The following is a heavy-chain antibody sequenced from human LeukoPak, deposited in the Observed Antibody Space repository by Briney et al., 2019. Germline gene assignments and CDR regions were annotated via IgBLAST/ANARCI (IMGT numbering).Heavy chain of an antibody. CDR1: GGSISSGGYY. CDR3: ARDQTPSGSYYFDY. V-gene: IGHV4-31*03. Sequence: SETLSLTCTVSGGSISSGGYYWSWIRQHPGKGLEWIGYIYYSGSTYYNPSLKSRVTISVDTSKNQFSLKLSSVTAADTAVYYCARDQTPSGSYYFDYWGQGTLVTVSS. J-gene: IGHJ4*02. D-gene: IGHD1-26*01. CDR2: IYYSGST.